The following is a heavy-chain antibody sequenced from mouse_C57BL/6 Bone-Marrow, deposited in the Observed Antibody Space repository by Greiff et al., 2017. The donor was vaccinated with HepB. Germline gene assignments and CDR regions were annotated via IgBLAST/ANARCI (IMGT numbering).Heavy chain of an antibody. Sequence: EVQLVESGGGLVKPGGSLKLSCAASGFTFSDYGMHWVRQAPEKGLEWVAYISSGSSTIYYADTVKGRFPISRDNAKNTLFLQMTSLRSEDTAMYYCARDGYYGYCDVWGTGTTVTVSS. CDR1: GFTFSDYG. J-gene: IGHJ1*03. V-gene: IGHV5-17*01. D-gene: IGHD2-3*01. CDR3: ARDGYYGYCDV. CDR2: ISSGSSTI.